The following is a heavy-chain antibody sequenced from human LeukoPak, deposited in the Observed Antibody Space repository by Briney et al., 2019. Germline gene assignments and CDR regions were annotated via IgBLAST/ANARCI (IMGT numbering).Heavy chain of an antibody. D-gene: IGHD5-24*01. V-gene: IGHV3-30*04. CDR2: ISYDGNAK. J-gene: IGHJ4*02. CDR3: ARSPLDGYNYLDY. Sequence: GGSLRLSCAASGFTFSTNAMHWVRQAPGKGLEWVAVISYDGNAKYYADSVKGRFTISRDNPKNTLYLQMNSLRPEDTAVYYCARSPLDGYNYLDYWGQGALVTVSS. CDR1: GFTFSTNA.